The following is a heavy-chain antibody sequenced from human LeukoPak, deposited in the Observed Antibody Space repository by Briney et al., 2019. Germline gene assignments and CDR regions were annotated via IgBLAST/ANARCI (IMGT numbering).Heavy chain of an antibody. CDR1: GFTFSSYA. J-gene: IGHJ4*02. D-gene: IGHD5-24*01. CDR3: AKQMAVDYFDY. Sequence: GSLRLSCAASGFTFSSYAMHWVRQAPGKGLEWVAVISYDGKNEYYTDSVKGRFTISRDNAKNTLYLQMNSLRAEDTAVYYCAKQMAVDYFDYWGQGTLVTVSS. V-gene: IGHV3-30*18. CDR2: ISYDGKNE.